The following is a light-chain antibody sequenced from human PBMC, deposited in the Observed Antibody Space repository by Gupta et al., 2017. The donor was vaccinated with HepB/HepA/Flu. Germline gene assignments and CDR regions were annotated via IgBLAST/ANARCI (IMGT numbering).Light chain of an antibody. CDR3: QQENSYPYT. CDR1: QGISSW. Sequence: DIQMTQSPSSLSASVGDRVTITCRASQGISSWLAWYQQKPEKAPKSLIYAASRWQSGVPSRFSGSGSGTDFTLTISSRQPEDFATYYCQQENSYPYTFGQGTKLEIK. CDR2: AAS. J-gene: IGKJ2*01. V-gene: IGKV1D-16*01.